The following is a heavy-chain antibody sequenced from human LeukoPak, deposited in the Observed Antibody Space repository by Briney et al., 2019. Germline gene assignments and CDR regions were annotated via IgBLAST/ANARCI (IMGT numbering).Heavy chain of an antibody. CDR2: VSGSGGGT. Sequence: GGSLRLPCAASGFTFSSYGMSWVRQTPGKGLEWVSAVSGSGGGTYSADSVKGRFTISRDNSKNTLYLQMNSLRAEDTAVYYCARSRRDGYNSDAFDIWGQGTMVTVSS. CDR1: GFTFSSYG. D-gene: IGHD5-24*01. V-gene: IGHV3-23*01. CDR3: ARSRRDGYNSDAFDI. J-gene: IGHJ3*02.